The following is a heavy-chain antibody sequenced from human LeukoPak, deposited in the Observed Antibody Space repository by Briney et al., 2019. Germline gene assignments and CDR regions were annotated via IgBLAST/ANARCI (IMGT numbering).Heavy chain of an antibody. CDR2: INHSGST. V-gene: IGHV4-34*01. CDR1: GGSFSGYY. J-gene: IGHJ3*02. Sequence: SETLSLTCAVYGGSFSGYYWSWIRQPPGKGLEWIGEINHSGSTYYNPSLKSRVTISVDTSKNQFSLKLSSVTAADTAVYYCARDRSYYYDSSGYYRAFDIWGQGTMVTVSS. CDR3: ARDRSYYYDSSGYYRAFDI. D-gene: IGHD3-22*01.